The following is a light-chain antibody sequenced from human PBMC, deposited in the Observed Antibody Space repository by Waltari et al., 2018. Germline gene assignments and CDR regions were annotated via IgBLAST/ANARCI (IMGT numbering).Light chain of an antibody. J-gene: IGKJ1*01. Sequence: DILLTQSPDSLAVSLGERATINCRSSQSLLFTTNNKNYLAWFQQKPGQSPHLLIYWASTRESGVPDRFSGNGSGTDFTLTISSLQPEDVAVYYCQQYYSSWTFGQGTKVEIK. CDR3: QQYYSSWT. CDR1: QSLLFTTNNKNY. V-gene: IGKV4-1*01. CDR2: WAS.